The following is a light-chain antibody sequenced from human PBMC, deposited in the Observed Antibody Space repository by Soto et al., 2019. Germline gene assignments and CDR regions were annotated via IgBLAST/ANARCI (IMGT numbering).Light chain of an antibody. CDR1: SGDIGEYNY. CDR3: SSYAGSNNWV. J-gene: IGLJ3*02. V-gene: IGLV2-8*01. Sequence: QAVVTQPPSASGSPGQSVTISCTGASGDIGEYNYVSWYQQHPGSAPKLLIYEVSKRPSGVPDRFSGSKSGKTASLTVSGLQAEDEAEYFCSSYAGSNNWVFGEGTKLTVL. CDR2: EVS.